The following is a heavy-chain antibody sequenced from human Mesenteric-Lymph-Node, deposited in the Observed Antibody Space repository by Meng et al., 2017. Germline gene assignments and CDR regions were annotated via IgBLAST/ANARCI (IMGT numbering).Heavy chain of an antibody. J-gene: IGHJ5*02. CDR2: IKSDGSTT. CDR1: GFPFTNHW. D-gene: IGHD2-15*01. Sequence: GESLKISCAASGFPFTNHWMNWVRQAPGKGLEWVSRIKSDGSTTNYADSVKGRFTVSRDNSKNTLDLQMNSLRAEDTAVYYCARDLGGGTYTSGWFDPWGQGTLVTVSS. V-gene: IGHV3-74*01. CDR3: ARDLGGGTYTSGWFDP.